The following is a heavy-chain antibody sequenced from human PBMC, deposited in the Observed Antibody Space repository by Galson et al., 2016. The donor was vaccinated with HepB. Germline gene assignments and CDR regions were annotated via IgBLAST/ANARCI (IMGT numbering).Heavy chain of an antibody. V-gene: IGHV1-69*06. CDR2: IIPVFHTV. Sequence: SVKVSCKASGGTFSGYTLSWVRQAPGQGLEWMGGIIPVFHTVNYAQRFQGRVTITADKSTNTAYMELNSLRSEDTALYYCARGARCSGASCYLPFEHWGQGTLVTVSS. D-gene: IGHD2-15*01. CDR1: GGTFSGYT. J-gene: IGHJ1*01. CDR3: ARGARCSGASCYLPFEH.